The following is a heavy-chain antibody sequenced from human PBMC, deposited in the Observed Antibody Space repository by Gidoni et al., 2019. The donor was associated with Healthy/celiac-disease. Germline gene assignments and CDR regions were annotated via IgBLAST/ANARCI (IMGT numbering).Heavy chain of an antibody. CDR1: GYTFTSYG. J-gene: IGHJ4*02. Sequence: QVQLVQSGAEVKKPGASVKVSCKASGYTFTSYGISWVRQARGQGLEWMGWISAYNGNTNYAQKLQGRVTMTTDTSTSTAYMELRSLRSDDTAVYYCARDGVGIVVVVAATPSYFDYWGQGTLVTVSS. CDR3: ARDGVGIVVVVAATPSYFDY. D-gene: IGHD2-15*01. V-gene: IGHV1-18*01. CDR2: ISAYNGNT.